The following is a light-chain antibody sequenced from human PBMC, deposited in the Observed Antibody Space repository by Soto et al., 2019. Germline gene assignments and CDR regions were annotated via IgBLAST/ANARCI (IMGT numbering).Light chain of an antibody. J-gene: IGLJ1*01. CDR2: DVS. CDR1: SSDVGGYNY. CDR3: CSYAGNYTFFV. Sequence: QSALTQPRSVSGSPGQSVTISCSGTSSDVGGYNYVSWYQQHPGKAPQFMIYDVSKRPSGVPDRFSGSKSGNTASLTISGLQAEDEADYYCCSYAGNYTFFVFGTGSK. V-gene: IGLV2-11*01.